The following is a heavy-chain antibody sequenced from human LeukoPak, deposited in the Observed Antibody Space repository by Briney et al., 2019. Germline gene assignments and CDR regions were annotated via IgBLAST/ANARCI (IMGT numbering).Heavy chain of an antibody. V-gene: IGHV3-21*01. D-gene: IGHD2-2*01. CDR1: GFTFSSYA. Sequence: GGSLRLSCAASGFTFSSYAMSWVRQAPGKGLEWVSSISSSSSYIYYADSVKGRFTISRDNAKNSLYLQMNSLRAEDTAVYYCARDGGDIVVVPAAADYYMDVWGKGTTVTVSS. CDR3: ARDGGDIVVVPAAADYYMDV. J-gene: IGHJ6*03. CDR2: ISSSSSYI.